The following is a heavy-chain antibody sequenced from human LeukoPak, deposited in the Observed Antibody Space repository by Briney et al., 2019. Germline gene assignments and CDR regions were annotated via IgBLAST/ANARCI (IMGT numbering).Heavy chain of an antibody. CDR1: GGSIRSYY. J-gene: IGHJ2*01. Sequence: PSETLSLTCTVSGGSIRSYYWSWIRQPPGKGLEWIGYIYYSGSTNYNPSLKSRVTISVDTSNNQFSLKLSSVTAADTAVYYCAIEEYHLLRYFDLWGRGTLVTVSS. CDR3: AIEEYHLLRYFDL. CDR2: IYYSGST. V-gene: IGHV4-59*01. D-gene: IGHD2-2*01.